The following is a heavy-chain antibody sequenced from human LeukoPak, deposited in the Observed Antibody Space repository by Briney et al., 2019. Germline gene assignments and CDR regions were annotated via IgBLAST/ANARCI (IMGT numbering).Heavy chain of an antibody. CDR3: ARVTYYYDSSGYYNY. Sequence: ASVKVSCKASGGTFSSYAISWVRQAPGQGLEWMGWINAGNGNTKYSQKFQGRVTITRDTSASTAYMELSSLRSEDTAVYYCARVTYYYDSSGYYNYWGQGTLVTVSS. V-gene: IGHV1-3*01. D-gene: IGHD3-22*01. CDR2: INAGNGNT. J-gene: IGHJ4*02. CDR1: GGTFSSYA.